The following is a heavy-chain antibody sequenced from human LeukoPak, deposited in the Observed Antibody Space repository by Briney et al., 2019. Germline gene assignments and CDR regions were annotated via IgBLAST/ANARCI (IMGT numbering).Heavy chain of an antibody. V-gene: IGHV3-74*01. D-gene: IGHD4-23*01. Sequence: GGSLRLSCAASGFTLSSYWMNWVRQAPGKGLVWVSRIDSDGSNTRYAKSVKDRFTISRDNAKNTLHLQMNSLRAEDTAVYYCARESAGGKVDYWGQGTLVTVSS. CDR2: IDSDGSNT. CDR1: GFTLSSYW. J-gene: IGHJ4*02. CDR3: ARESAGGKVDY.